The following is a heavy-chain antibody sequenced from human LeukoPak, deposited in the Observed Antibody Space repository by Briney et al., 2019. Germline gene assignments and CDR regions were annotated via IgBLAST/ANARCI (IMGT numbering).Heavy chain of an antibody. Sequence: SETLSLACTVSGGSISSYYWSWIRQPPGKGLEWIGYIYYSGSTNYNPSLKSRVTISVDTSKNQFSLKLSSVTAADTAVYYCARVGGTNYYYYGMDVWGQGTTVTVSS. V-gene: IGHV4-59*01. J-gene: IGHJ6*02. CDR3: ARVGGTNYYYYGMDV. CDR2: IYYSGST. CDR1: GGSISSYY. D-gene: IGHD1-1*01.